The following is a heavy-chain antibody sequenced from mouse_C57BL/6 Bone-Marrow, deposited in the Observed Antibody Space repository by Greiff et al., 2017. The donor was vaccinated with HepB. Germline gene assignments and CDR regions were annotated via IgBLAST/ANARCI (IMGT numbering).Heavy chain of an antibody. CDR2: IYPRDGST. Sequence: VQLQESDTELVKPGASVKISCKVSGYTFTDHTIHWMKQRPEQGLEWIGYIYPRDGSTKYNEKFKGKATLTADKSSSTAYMQLNSLTSEDSAVYFCARRLLRSSGGFAYWGQGTLVTVSA. CDR1: GYTFTDHT. CDR3: ARRLLRSSGGFAY. D-gene: IGHD1-1*01. J-gene: IGHJ3*01. V-gene: IGHV1-78*01.